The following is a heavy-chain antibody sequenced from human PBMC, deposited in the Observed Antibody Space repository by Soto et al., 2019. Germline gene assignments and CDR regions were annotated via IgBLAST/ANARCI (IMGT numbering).Heavy chain of an antibody. Sequence: GASVKGSCKASGGALSSSAISWVRQAPGQGLEWVGWMNTNSDDTRSAQKFRGRLTLTRDKSMRAVYMKLSNLRPDDSAVYYCAREWSAAGHFYGMDVWGQGTTVTVSS. CDR3: AREWSAAGHFYGMDV. CDR1: GGALSSSA. D-gene: IGHD6-13*01. V-gene: IGHV1-8*02. J-gene: IGHJ6*02. CDR2: MNTNSDDT.